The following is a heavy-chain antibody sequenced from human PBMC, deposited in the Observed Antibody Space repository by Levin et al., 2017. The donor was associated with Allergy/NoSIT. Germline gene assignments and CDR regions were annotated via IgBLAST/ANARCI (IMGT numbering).Heavy chain of an antibody. Sequence: SETLSLTCSVSGASIRSDYWSWIRQTPGKGLEWIGYLYSGASTIYNPSLKSRVSISFDTSKNQFSLRLNSVTAADTALYYCAKSLGTYGMDVWGPGTTVTVSS. J-gene: IGHJ6*02. CDR2: LYSGAST. CDR1: GASIRSDY. V-gene: IGHV4-59*08. CDR3: AKSLGTYGMDV. D-gene: IGHD2-21*01.